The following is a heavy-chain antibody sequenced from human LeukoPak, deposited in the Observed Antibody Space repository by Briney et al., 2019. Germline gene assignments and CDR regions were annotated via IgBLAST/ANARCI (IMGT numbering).Heavy chain of an antibody. D-gene: IGHD6-19*01. V-gene: IGHV3-23*01. CDR1: GFSFNRYG. CDR2: VSPSGSRA. CDR3: ANQPGLYDRGWALTYHFFGMGV. J-gene: IGHJ6*02. Sequence: GGSLRLSCAASGFSFNRYGMSWVRQAPGKGLEWVSGVSPSGSRAYHADSVRGRFTISRDNSKDTLYLRMNSLVAGDTAGYFCANQPGLYDRGWALTYHFFGMGVRGQGTTVIVSS.